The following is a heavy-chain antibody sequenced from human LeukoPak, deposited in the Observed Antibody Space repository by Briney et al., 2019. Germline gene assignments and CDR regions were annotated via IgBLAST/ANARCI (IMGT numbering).Heavy chain of an antibody. V-gene: IGHV4-39*07. J-gene: IGHJ5*02. CDR2: IYYSGST. CDR1: GGSISSSSYY. D-gene: IGHD6-13*01. CDR3: ARRLPTHAAGTIGWFDP. Sequence: SETLSLTCTVSGGSISSSSYYWGWIRQPPGKGLEWIGSIYYSGSTYYNPSLKSRVTISVDTSRNQFSLNLNFVTAADTAVYYCARRLPTHAAGTIGWFDPWGQGTLVTVSS.